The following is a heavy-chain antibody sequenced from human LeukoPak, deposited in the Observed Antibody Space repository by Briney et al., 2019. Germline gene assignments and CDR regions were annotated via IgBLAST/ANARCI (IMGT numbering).Heavy chain of an antibody. V-gene: IGHV3-21*01. CDR3: ARDGNVDTLYYLEY. Sequence: PGGSLRLSCAASGFTFSSYSMNWVRQAPGKGLEWVSSISSSSYIYYADSVKGRFTISRDNAKNSLHLQMNSLGVEDTAVYYCARDGNVDTLYYLEYWGQGALVTVSS. J-gene: IGHJ4*01. CDR1: GFTFSSYS. CDR2: ISSSSYI. D-gene: IGHD5-18*01.